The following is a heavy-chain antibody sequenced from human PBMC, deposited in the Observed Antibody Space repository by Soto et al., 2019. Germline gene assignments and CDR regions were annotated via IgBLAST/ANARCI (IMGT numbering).Heavy chain of an antibody. Sequence: SETLSLTCTVSGGSISSSSYYWGWIRQPPGKGLEWIGSIYYSGSTYYNPSLKSRVTISVDTSKNQFSLKLSSVTAADTAVYYCARRGTAMVTGFDYWGQGTLVT. CDR1: GGSISSSSYY. CDR3: ARRGTAMVTGFDY. D-gene: IGHD5-18*01. J-gene: IGHJ4*02. CDR2: IYYSGST. V-gene: IGHV4-39*01.